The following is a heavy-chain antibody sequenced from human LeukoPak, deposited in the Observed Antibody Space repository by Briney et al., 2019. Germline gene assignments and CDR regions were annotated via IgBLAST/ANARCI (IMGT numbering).Heavy chain of an antibody. CDR3: ARVKQWLPHDAFDI. CDR1: GGSISSYY. D-gene: IGHD6-19*01. CDR2: IYYSGST. Sequence: SETLSLTCTVSGGSISSYYWSWIRQPPGKGLEWIGYIYYSGSTNYNPSLKSRVTISVDTSKNQFSLKLSSVTAADTAVYYCARVKQWLPHDAFDIWGQGTMATVSS. V-gene: IGHV4-59*12. J-gene: IGHJ3*02.